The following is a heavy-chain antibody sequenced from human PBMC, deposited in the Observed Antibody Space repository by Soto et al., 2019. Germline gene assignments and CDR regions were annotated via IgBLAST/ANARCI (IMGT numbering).Heavy chain of an antibody. D-gene: IGHD2-2*01. CDR1: GFTFRSYG. CDR2: IWFDGSKK. J-gene: IGHJ6*02. CDR3: ARDRLVPYGSGMDV. Sequence: QMQLVESGGGVVQPGRSLRLSCAASGFTFRSYGIHWVRQAPGKGLEWVALIWFDGSKKYYVDSVKGRFAVSRDNSKNTLYLQMNPLRVEDTAVYYCARDRLVPYGSGMDVWGQGTTVTVSS. V-gene: IGHV3-33*01.